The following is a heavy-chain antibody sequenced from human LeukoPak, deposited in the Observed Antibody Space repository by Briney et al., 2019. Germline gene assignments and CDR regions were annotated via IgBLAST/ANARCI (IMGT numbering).Heavy chain of an antibody. CDR1: GGTFSSYA. CDR3: ARRIRGYRYYYYMDV. V-gene: IGHV1-69*06. CDR2: IIPIFGTA. Sequence: SVKVSCKASGGTFSSYAISWVRQAPGQGLEWMGGIIPIFGTANYAQKFQGRVTITADKSTSTAYMELSSLRSEDTAVYYCARRIRGYRYYYYMDVWGKGTTVTVSS. J-gene: IGHJ6*03. D-gene: IGHD5-18*01.